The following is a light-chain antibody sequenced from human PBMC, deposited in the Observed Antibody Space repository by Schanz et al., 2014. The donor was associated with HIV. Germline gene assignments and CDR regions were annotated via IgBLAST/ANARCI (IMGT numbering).Light chain of an antibody. V-gene: IGLV2-8*01. Sequence: QSALTQPASVSGSPGQSISISCTGTSSDIGPYNCVSWYQQRPGKAPKLVISGVDYRPSGVPDRFSGSKSGNTASLTVSGLQAEDEADYYCTSKGDINNFMVFGGGTKLTVL. CDR2: GVD. CDR3: TSKGDINNFMV. CDR1: SSDIGPYNC. J-gene: IGLJ2*01.